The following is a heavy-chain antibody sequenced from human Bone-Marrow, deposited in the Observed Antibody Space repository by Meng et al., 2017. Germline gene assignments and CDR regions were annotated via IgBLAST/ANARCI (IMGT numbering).Heavy chain of an antibody. V-gene: IGHV4-4*02. Sequence: VQLRESGSGLVKPSGTLSLTCAVSGGSISSSNWWSWVRQPPGKGLEWIGEIYHSGSTNYNPSLKSRVTISVDKSKNQFSLKLSSVTAADTAVYYCARDSRTYYYDSSGYTFDYWGQGTLVTVSS. CDR3: ARDSRTYYYDSSGYTFDY. CDR2: IYHSGST. J-gene: IGHJ4*02. CDR1: GGSISSSNW. D-gene: IGHD3-22*01.